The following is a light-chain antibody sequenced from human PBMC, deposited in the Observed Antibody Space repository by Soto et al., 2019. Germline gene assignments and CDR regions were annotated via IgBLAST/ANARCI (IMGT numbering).Light chain of an antibody. CDR1: TGAVTSGYY. CDR3: LLYYGGGVV. V-gene: IGLV7-43*01. CDR2: STT. J-gene: IGLJ2*01. Sequence: TVVTQEPSLTVSPGGTVTLTCGSSTGAVTSGYYPNWFQQKPGQPPRALIYSTTYKHSWTPARFSGSLLGGKAALTLSGVQPEDEADYYCLLYYGGGVVFGGGTKLTVL.